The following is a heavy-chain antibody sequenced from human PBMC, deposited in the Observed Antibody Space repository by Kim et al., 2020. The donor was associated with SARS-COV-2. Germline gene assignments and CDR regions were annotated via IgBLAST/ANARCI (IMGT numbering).Heavy chain of an antibody. CDR1: GYIFTTYG. CDR2: ISAYNGDT. V-gene: IGHV1-18*04. J-gene: IGHJ6*02. CDR3: ARSSGILTGYYIDYHYFGMDV. Sequence: ASVKVSCKASGYIFTTYGIGWVRQAPGQGLEWMGWISAYNGDTKYAQNLQGRLTMTTDTSTTTAYMELRSLRSDDTAVYYCARSSGILTGYYIDYHYFGMDVWGQGTTDTVSS. D-gene: IGHD3-9*01.